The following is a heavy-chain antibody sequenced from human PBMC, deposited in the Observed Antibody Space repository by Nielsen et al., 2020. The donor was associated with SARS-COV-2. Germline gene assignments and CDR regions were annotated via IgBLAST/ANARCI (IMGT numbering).Heavy chain of an antibody. V-gene: IGHV3-23*01. CDR2: VSGSGGDT. CDR1: GFTFSRFA. D-gene: IGHD2-2*01. CDR3: ARVDCMSPSCHFFRYTGWFDP. J-gene: IGHJ5*02. Sequence: GGSLRLSCAASGFTFSRFAMSWVRQAPGKGLEWVSAVSGSGGDTYYADSVKGRFTISRDNSKNMLYLQMNSLRAEDTAVYYCARVDCMSPSCHFFRYTGWFDPWGQGTLVTVSS.